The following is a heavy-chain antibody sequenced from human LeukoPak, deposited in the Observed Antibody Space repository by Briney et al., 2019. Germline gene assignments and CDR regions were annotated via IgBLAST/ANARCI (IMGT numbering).Heavy chain of an antibody. CDR3: AKGLYPYGSGSFPGPPAYYFDY. J-gene: IGHJ4*02. CDR1: GFTFDDYA. V-gene: IGHV3-9*01. D-gene: IGHD3-10*01. Sequence: GGSLRLSCAASGFTFDDYAMHWVRQAPGKGLEWVSGISWNSGSIGYADSVKGRFTISRGNAKNSLYLQMNSLRAEDAALYYCAKGLYPYGSGSFPGPPAYYFDYWGQGTLVTVSS. CDR2: ISWNSGSI.